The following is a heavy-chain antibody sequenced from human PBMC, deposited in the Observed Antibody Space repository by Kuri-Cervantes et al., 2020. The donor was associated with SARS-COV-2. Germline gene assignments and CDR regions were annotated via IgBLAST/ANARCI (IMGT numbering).Heavy chain of an antibody. Sequence: GSLRLSCTVSGDSITTSPYYWAWVRQPPGKVLEWIGSFYYGGSTYENPSLKSRVTMSVDTSQNQFFLRLSSVTAAATAVYYCARRGTIFGVATFDFWGQGTMVTVSS. CDR2: FYYGGST. D-gene: IGHD3-3*01. CDR1: GDSITTSPYY. V-gene: IGHV4-39*07. J-gene: IGHJ4*02. CDR3: ARRGTIFGVATFDF.